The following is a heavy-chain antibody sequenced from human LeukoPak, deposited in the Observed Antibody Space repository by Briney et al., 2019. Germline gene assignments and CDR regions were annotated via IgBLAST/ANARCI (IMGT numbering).Heavy chain of an antibody. CDR3: ARAPWGSHNNWFDP. Sequence: LSGGSLRLSCAASGLTVSSNDMHWVRQAPGKGLEWVSVLFSGGNTFYADSLKGRVTISRDNSKNTVYFQMNSLTAEDTAVYYCARAPWGSHNNWFDPWGQGTLVTVSS. CDR1: GLTVSSND. J-gene: IGHJ5*02. CDR2: LFSGGNT. D-gene: IGHD3-16*01. V-gene: IGHV3-53*01.